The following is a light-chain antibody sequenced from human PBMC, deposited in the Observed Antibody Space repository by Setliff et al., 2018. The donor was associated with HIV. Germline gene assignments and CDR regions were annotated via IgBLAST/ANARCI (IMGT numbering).Light chain of an antibody. J-gene: IGLJ2*01. V-gene: IGLV2-14*01. CDR1: TSDVGGFDY. Sequence: QSALTQPASVSGSPGQSITISCTGTTSDVGGFDYVSWYQQYPDRAPQLLIYEVTNRPSGVSNSFSGSKSGNTASLTISGLQPEDESDYYCSSFTSTSTVVFGGGTKVTV. CDR3: SSFTSTSTVV. CDR2: EVT.